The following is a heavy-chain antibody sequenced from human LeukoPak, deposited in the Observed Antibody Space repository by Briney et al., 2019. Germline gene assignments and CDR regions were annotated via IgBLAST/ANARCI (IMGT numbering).Heavy chain of an antibody. Sequence: SETLSLTCAVYGGSFSGYYWSWIRQPPGKGLEWIGEVNHSGSTNYNPSLKSRVTISVDTSKNQFSLKMSSVTAADTAVYYCARAYSSSWYWNWFDPWGQGTLVTVSS. D-gene: IGHD6-13*01. V-gene: IGHV4-34*01. CDR2: VNHSGST. CDR1: GGSFSGYY. J-gene: IGHJ5*02. CDR3: ARAYSSSWYWNWFDP.